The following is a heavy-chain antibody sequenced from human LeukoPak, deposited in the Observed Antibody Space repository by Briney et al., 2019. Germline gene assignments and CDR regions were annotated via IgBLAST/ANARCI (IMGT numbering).Heavy chain of an antibody. V-gene: IGHV4-59*01. D-gene: IGHD3-9*01. CDR2: IYYSGST. Sequence: SETLSLTCAVYGGSFSGYYWSWIRQPPGKGLEWIGYIYYSGSTNYDPSLKSRVTISVHTSKNQFSLKLSSVTAADTAVYYCARLTGYSSESWFDPWGQGTLVTVSS. CDR3: ARLTGYSSESWFDP. J-gene: IGHJ5*02. CDR1: GGSFSGYY.